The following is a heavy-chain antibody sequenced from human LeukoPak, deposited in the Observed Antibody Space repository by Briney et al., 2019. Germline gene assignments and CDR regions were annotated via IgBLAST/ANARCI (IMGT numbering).Heavy chain of an antibody. CDR3: AKSPFNIDY. D-gene: IGHD2/OR15-2a*01. Sequence: GGSLRLSCAASGFTFSSYGMHWVRQAPGKGLEWVAVISYDGSNKYYADSVKGRFTISRDNSKNTLYLQMNSLRAEDTAVYYCAKSPFNIDYWGQGTLVTVSS. CDR1: GFTFSSYG. J-gene: IGHJ4*02. V-gene: IGHV3-30*18. CDR2: ISYDGSNK.